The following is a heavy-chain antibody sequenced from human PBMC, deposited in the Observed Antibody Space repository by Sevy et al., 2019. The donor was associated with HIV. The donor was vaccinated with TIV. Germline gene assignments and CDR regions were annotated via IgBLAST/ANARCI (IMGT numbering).Heavy chain of an antibody. Sequence: SETLSLTCAVSGGSINSFFWSWIRQSPGKGLEWIGYVYDSGNSEYNPSLRSRVTISVDTSKKQFSLKLSSVTAADTAVYYCARGGGIYYDSRGFHPQFYFDSWGQGTLVTVSS. D-gene: IGHD3-22*01. V-gene: IGHV4-59*01. CDR1: GGSINSFF. CDR2: VYDSGNS. J-gene: IGHJ4*02. CDR3: ARGGGIYYDSRGFHPQFYFDS.